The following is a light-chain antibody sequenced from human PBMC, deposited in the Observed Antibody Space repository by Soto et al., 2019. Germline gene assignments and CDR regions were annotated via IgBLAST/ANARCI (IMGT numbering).Light chain of an antibody. Sequence: DIVVTQSPLSLPFSPGEPASISCRSSQSLLHSNGYNDLVGYLQKPGQSPQLLIYSGSNRASGFPDSLTGSRSDSDFTLKISRVQASHVALYYCMQPIQYRTFGHGTEVDIK. J-gene: IGKJ1*01. CDR2: SGS. V-gene: IGKV2-28*01. CDR3: MQPIQYRT. CDR1: QSLLHSNGYND.